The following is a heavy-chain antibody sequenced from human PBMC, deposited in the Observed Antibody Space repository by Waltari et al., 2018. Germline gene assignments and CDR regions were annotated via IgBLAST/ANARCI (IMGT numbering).Heavy chain of an antibody. D-gene: IGHD2-2*01. V-gene: IGHV3-74*01. CDR2: INGDGVGT. CDR3: TRTRYCITTNCQVDWFDP. Sequence: EVQLVESGGGLVQHGGSMSLSCAASGFTCSRHWVPWVRQAQGKGLVWVARINGDGVGTSYADSVKGRFTISRDNANNTLYLQMNSLRAEDTAVYYCTRTRYCITTNCQVDWFDPWGQGTLVTVSS. CDR1: GFTCSRHW. J-gene: IGHJ5*02.